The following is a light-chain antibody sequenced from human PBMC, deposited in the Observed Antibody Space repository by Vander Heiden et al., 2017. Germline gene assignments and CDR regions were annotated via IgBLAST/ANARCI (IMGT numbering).Light chain of an antibody. V-gene: IGKV1-5*01. J-gene: IGKJ2*01. CDR3: QQYNSYSA. Sequence: DIQMTTSPSTLSASVGDRVTITCRASQSISSWLAWYQQKPGKAPKLLIYDASSLESGVPSRFSGSGSGTEFTLTISSLQPDDFATYYCQQYNSYSAFGQGTKLEIK. CDR2: DAS. CDR1: QSISSW.